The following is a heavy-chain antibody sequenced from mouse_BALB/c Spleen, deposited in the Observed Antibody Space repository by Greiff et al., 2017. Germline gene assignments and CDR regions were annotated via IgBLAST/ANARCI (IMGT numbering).Heavy chain of an antibody. J-gene: IGHJ4*01. CDR2: IYPGNVNT. CDR1: GYTFTSYY. V-gene: IGHV1S56*01. CDR3: ARSSAMDY. Sequence: VQLQESGPELVKPGASVRISCKASGYTFTSYYIHWVKQRPGQGLEWIGWIYPGNVNTKYNEKFKGKATLTADKSSSTAYMQLSSLTSEDSAVYFCARSSAMDYWGQGTSVTVSS.